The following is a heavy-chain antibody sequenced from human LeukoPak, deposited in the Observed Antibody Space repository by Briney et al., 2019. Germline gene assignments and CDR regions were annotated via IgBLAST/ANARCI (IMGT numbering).Heavy chain of an antibody. J-gene: IGHJ4*02. V-gene: IGHV3-74*01. Sequence: GGSLRLSCAASGFTFSSYWMHWVRQAPGKGLVWVSRISSDASSTTYADSVKGRFTISRDNAKNSLYLQMNSLRAEDTAVYYCARVRGWLYFDYWGQGTLVTVSS. D-gene: IGHD6-19*01. CDR2: ISSDASST. CDR1: GFTFSSYW. CDR3: ARVRGWLYFDY.